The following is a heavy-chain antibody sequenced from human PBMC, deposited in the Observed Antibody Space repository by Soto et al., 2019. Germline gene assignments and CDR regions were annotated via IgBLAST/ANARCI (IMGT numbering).Heavy chain of an antibody. Sequence: VQLVESGGGLVQPGGSLRLSCEAYGFTFSSYWMGWVRQAPGKGLEWIGEVHHSGTTNYIQSLTSRLTMSVDKSGNQVSLELTSVAAADTAVYYCARGVSYRWVYWGQGTLVTVSS. CDR2: VHHSGTT. J-gene: IGHJ4*02. CDR3: ARGVSYRWVY. D-gene: IGHD3-16*02. CDR1: GFTFSSYW. V-gene: IGHV4-4*02.